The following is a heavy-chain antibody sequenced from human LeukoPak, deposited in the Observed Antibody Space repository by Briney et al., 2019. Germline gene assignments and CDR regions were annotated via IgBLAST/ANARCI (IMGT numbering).Heavy chain of an antibody. CDR2: IYYSGST. V-gene: IGHV4-61*05. D-gene: IGHD5-12*01. J-gene: IGHJ4*02. CDR3: ARRTGYSGYDRSGSSSWYRPRYFDY. Sequence: SETLSLTCTVSGGSISSSSYYWGWIRQPPGKGLEWIGYIYYSGSTNYNPSPKSRVTISVDTSKNQFSLKLSSVTAADTAVYYCARRTGYSGYDRSGSSSWYRPRYFDYWGQGTLVTVSS. CDR1: GGSISSSSYY.